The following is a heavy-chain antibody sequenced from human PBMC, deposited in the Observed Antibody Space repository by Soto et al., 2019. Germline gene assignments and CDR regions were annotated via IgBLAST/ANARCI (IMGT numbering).Heavy chain of an antibody. Sequence: QEQLQESGPGLVKPSQTLSLTCTVSGGSMNSHDYYWSWIRQPPGKGLEWIGYIHNSGSTYYNPSLNSRLAISSDTSKHQFSLRLNSVTAADSALYYCARGEVRGPFDIWGQGTMVTVSS. CDR3: ARGEVRGPFDI. CDR2: IHNSGST. D-gene: IGHD3-10*01. J-gene: IGHJ3*02. V-gene: IGHV4-30-4*01. CDR1: GGSMNSHDYY.